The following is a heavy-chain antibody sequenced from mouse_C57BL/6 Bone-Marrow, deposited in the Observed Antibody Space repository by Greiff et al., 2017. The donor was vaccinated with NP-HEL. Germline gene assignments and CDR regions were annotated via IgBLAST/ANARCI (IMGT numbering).Heavy chain of an antibody. CDR1: GYTFTDYY. D-gene: IGHD2-4*01. CDR2: INPYNGGT. Sequence: VQLKESGPVLAKPGASVKMSCKASGYTFTDYYMNWVKQSHGKSLEWIGVINPYNGGTSYNQKFKGKATLTVDMSSSTAYMELNSLTSEDSAVYYCARRGDYDYWYFDVWGTGTTVTVSS. J-gene: IGHJ1*03. V-gene: IGHV1-19*01. CDR3: ARRGDYDYWYFDV.